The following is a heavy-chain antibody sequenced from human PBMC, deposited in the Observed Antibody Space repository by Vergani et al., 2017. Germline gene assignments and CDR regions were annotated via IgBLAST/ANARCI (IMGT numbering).Heavy chain of an antibody. J-gene: IGHJ3*02. CDR2: ISSSGSTI. CDR1: GFTFSSYE. Sequence: EVQLVESGGGLVQPGGSLRLSCAASGFTFSSYEMNWVRQAPGKGLEWVSYISSSGSTIYYADSVKGRFTISRDNAKNSLYLQMNSLRAEDTAVYYCAGGGLVVVADAFDIWGQGTMVTVSS. CDR3: AGGGLVVVADAFDI. D-gene: IGHD2-21*01. V-gene: IGHV3-48*03.